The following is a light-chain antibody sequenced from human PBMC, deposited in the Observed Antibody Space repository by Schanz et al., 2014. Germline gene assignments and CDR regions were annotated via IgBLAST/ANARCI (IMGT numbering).Light chain of an antibody. J-gene: IGKJ2*01. Sequence: IVLTQSPASLSVSPGERATLSCRASQSVGNDLAWYQHRTGQAPRLLIYAASTRATGIPARFSGGGSGTEFTLTISSLESEDSSVYYCQHYNNWPRTFGQGTKLEI. CDR1: QSVGND. CDR2: AAS. CDR3: QHYNNWPRT. V-gene: IGKV3-15*01.